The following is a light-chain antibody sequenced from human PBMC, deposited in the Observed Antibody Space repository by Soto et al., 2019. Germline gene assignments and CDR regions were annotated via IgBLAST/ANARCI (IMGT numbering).Light chain of an antibody. CDR1: KNVISSH. V-gene: IGKV3-20*01. Sequence: VLTQSPGTLSLSPGERATLSCRASKNVISSHLAWYQQKPGQAPRLLIYGASSGATGIPDRFSGSGSGIDFTLTISRLEPEDFAVYYCQQYGISPTFGQGTKLEIK. CDR2: GAS. CDR3: QQYGISPT. J-gene: IGKJ2*01.